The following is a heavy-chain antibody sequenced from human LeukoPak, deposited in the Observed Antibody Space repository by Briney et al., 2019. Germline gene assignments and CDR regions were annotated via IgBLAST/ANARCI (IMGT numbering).Heavy chain of an antibody. Sequence: SETLSLTCTVSGGSISSYYWSWLRQPPGKGLEWIGYIYYSGSTNYNPSLKSRVTISVDTSKNQFSLKLSSVTAADTAVYYCARENDILTGYYFAFDIWGQGTMVTVSS. CDR3: ARENDILTGYYFAFDI. V-gene: IGHV4-59*01. D-gene: IGHD3-9*01. J-gene: IGHJ3*02. CDR2: IYYSGST. CDR1: GGSISSYY.